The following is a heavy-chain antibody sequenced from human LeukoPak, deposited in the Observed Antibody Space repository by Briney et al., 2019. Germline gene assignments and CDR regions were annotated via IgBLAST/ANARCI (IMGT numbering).Heavy chain of an antibody. V-gene: IGHV3-53*01. Sequence: GGSLRLSCAASGLTGSHNYVSWVRQAPGKGLEWVSAIHTSGDTCYADSVKGRFTISRDTSKNTLYLQINSLRVEDTAVYYCIVFGDSNHWGHGTLVTVSS. J-gene: IGHJ5*02. CDR3: IVFGDSNH. CDR2: IHTSGDT. D-gene: IGHD4-17*01. CDR1: GLTGSHNY.